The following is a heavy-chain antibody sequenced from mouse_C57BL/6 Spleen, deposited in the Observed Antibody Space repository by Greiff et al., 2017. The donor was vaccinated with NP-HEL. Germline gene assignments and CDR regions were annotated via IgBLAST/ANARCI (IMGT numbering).Heavy chain of an antibody. V-gene: IGHV5-17*01. CDR1: GFTFSDYG. Sequence: EVKVVESGGGLVKPGGSLKLSCAASGFTFSDYGMHWVRQAPEKGLEWVAYISSGSSTINYADTVKGRFTIAIDNAKNTLFLQMTSLRSEDTAMYYCARPHYYGSSPWFAYWGQGTLVTVSA. CDR3: ARPHYYGSSPWFAY. J-gene: IGHJ3*01. CDR2: ISSGSSTI. D-gene: IGHD1-1*01.